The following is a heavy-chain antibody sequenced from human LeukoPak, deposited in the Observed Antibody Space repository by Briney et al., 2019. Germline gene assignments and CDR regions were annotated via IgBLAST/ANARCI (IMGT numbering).Heavy chain of an antibody. CDR3: ARDNALGYCTNGVCRLFDY. D-gene: IGHD2-8*01. CDR2: IYYSGST. V-gene: IGHV4-59*01. J-gene: IGHJ4*02. CDR1: GGSISSYY. Sequence: PSETLSLTCTVSGGSISSYYWSWIRQPPGKGLEWIGYIYYSGSTNYNPSLKSRVTISVDTSKNQFSLKLSSVTAADTAVYYCARDNALGYCTNGVCRLFDYWGQGTLVTVSS.